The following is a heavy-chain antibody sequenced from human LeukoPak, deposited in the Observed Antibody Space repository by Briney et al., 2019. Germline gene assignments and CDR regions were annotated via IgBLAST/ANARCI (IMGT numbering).Heavy chain of an antibody. CDR3: GRDFGLSGTKRSFDI. D-gene: IGHD1-7*01. CDR1: GFIFSDYY. CDR2: ISGSGSTI. V-gene: IGHV3-11*01. Sequence: GGSLRLSCAASGFIFSDYYMGWIRQAPGKGLEWVSYISGSGSTIFYAASLKARFTISRDNAKNSMHLQMNSLRAEDTAVYYCGRDFGLSGTKRSFDIWGQGTMVTVSS. J-gene: IGHJ3*02.